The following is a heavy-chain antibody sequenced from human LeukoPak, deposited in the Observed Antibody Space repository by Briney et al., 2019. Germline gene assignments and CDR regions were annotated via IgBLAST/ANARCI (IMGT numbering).Heavy chain of an antibody. CDR3: ARHSITAGTEYAFDI. Sequence: SQTLSLTCTVSGGSISSGGYYWSWIRQPPGKGLEWIGYIYYSGSTKYNASLKSRVTISVNTSKNQFSLKLSSVTAADTAVYYCARHSITAGTEYAFDIWGQGTMVTVSS. D-gene: IGHD6-13*01. CDR2: IYYSGST. V-gene: IGHV4-61*08. J-gene: IGHJ3*02. CDR1: GGSISSGGYY.